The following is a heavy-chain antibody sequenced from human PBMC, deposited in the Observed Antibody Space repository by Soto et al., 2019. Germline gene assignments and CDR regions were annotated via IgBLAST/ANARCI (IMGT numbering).Heavy chain of an antibody. Sequence: SETLSLTCTVSGGSISSGGCYLSGIRQPQGKGLEWSGYIYYSGSTYYNPSLKSRVTISVDTSKNQFSLKLSSVTAADSAVYYCAGGDYSGYYYMDVWGKGTTVTVSS. J-gene: IGHJ6*03. CDR3: AGGDYSGYYYMDV. D-gene: IGHD4-4*01. V-gene: IGHV4-31*03. CDR1: GGSISSGGCY. CDR2: IYYSGST.